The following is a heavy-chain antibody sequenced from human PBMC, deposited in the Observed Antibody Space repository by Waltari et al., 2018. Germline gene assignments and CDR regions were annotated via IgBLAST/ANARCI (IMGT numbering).Heavy chain of an antibody. CDR2: INPNSGGT. D-gene: IGHD2-2*01. CDR3: ARPSYCSSTSCMGAFDI. J-gene: IGHJ3*02. CDR1: GYTFTGYY. Sequence: QVQLVQSGAEVKKPGASVKVSCKASGYTFTGYYMHWVRQAPGQGLEWMGWINPNSGGTNYAQKFQGWVTMTRDTSISTAYMELSRLRSDDTAVYYCARPSYCSSTSCMGAFDIWGQGTMVTVSS. V-gene: IGHV1-2*04.